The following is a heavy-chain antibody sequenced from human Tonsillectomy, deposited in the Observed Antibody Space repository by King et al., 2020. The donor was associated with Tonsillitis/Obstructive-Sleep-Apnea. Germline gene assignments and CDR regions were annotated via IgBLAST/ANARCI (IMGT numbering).Heavy chain of an antibody. D-gene: IGHD2-2*01. CDR3: ARSCTSNNCFGYYFDY. V-gene: IGHV5-51*01. Sequence: VQLVESGAEVKKPGESLKISCKGSGYSFTNYWIGWVRQMPGKGLEWMGIIYPDDSDTRYSPSFQGPVTISADKSTSTAYLQWSSLKASDTAMYYCARSCTSNNCFGYYFDYWGQGTLVTVSS. CDR1: GYSFTNYW. CDR2: IYPDDSDT. J-gene: IGHJ4*02.